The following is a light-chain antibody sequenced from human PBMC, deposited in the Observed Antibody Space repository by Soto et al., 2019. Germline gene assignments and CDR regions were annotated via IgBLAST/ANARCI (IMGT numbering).Light chain of an antibody. CDR2: DAS. V-gene: IGKV1-5*01. J-gene: IGKJ1*01. Sequence: IQMTQSPSTLSASVGDRVTITCRASHNIERWMAWYQQKPGKAPSLLIFDASTLHSGVPSRFSGSGSGTDFPLTISSLQPDDFATYYCQQFAISTTFGQGNKVEVK. CDR3: QQFAISTT. CDR1: HNIERW.